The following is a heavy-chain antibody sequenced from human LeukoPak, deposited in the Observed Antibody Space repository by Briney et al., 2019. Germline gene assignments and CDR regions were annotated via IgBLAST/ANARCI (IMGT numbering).Heavy chain of an antibody. CDR2: IKQDGSEK. V-gene: IGHV3-7*01. CDR3: ARPTTIVATAPED. Sequence: GGSLRLSCAASGFTFSSYWMSWVRQAPGKGLEWVANIKQDGSEKYYVDSVKGRFTISRDNAKNLLYLQMNSLRAEDTAVYYCARPTTIVATAPEDWGQGTLVTVSS. CDR1: GFTFSSYW. D-gene: IGHD5-12*01. J-gene: IGHJ4*02.